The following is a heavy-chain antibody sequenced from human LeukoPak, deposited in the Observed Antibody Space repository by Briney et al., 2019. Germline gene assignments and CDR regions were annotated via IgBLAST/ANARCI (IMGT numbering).Heavy chain of an antibody. J-gene: IGHJ4*02. D-gene: IGHD2-2*01. V-gene: IGHV3-21*01. CDR1: GFTFSSYS. CDR2: ISSSSSYI. CDR3: ARGDRALHCSSTSCYPVL. Sequence: PRGSLRLSCVASGFTFSSYSMNWVRQAPGKGLEWVSSISSSSSYIYYADSVRGRFTISRDNAKNSLYLQMNSLRAEDTAVYYCARGDRALHCSSTSCYPVLGGQGTPVTVSS.